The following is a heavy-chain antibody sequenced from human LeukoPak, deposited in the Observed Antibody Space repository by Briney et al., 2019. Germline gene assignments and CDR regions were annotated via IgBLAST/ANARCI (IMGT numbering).Heavy chain of an antibody. D-gene: IGHD3-16*01. J-gene: IGHJ4*02. Sequence: PGGSLRLSCAASGFTSSSYWMSWVRQAPGKGLEWVVNIKQDGSEKYYVDSVKGRFTISRDNAKNSLYLQMNSLRAEDAAVYYCARGFGRYDYWGQGTLVTVSS. CDR3: ARGFGRYDY. CDR2: IKQDGSEK. V-gene: IGHV3-7*01. CDR1: GFTSSSYW.